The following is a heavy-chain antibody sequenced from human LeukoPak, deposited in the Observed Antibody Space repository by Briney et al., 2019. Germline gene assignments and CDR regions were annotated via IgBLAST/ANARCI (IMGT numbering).Heavy chain of an antibody. Sequence: SETLSLTCTVSGGSISSSSYYWGWIRQPPGKGLEWIESIYYSGSTYYNPSLKSRVTISVDTSKNQFSLKLSSVTAADTAVYYCARVKQLVVDYWGQGTLVTVSS. J-gene: IGHJ4*02. CDR3: ARVKQLVVDY. CDR2: IYYSGST. V-gene: IGHV4-39*07. D-gene: IGHD6-6*01. CDR1: GGSISSSSYY.